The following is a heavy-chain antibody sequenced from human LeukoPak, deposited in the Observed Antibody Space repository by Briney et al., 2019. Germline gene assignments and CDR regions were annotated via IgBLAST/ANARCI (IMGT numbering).Heavy chain of an antibody. J-gene: IGHJ6*03. CDR1: GFTFSSYG. D-gene: IGHD1-7*01. Sequence: GGSLRLSCAASGFTFSSYGMHWVRQAPGKGLEWVAFIRYDGSNKYYADSVKGRFTISRDNSKNTLYLQMNSLRAEDTAVYYCAKPNWNYNYYYYMDVWGKGTTVTVSS. CDR3: AKPNWNYNYYYYMDV. V-gene: IGHV3-30*02. CDR2: IRYDGSNK.